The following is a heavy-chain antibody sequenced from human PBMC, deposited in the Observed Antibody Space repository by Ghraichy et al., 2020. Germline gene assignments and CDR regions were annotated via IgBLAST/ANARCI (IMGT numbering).Heavy chain of an antibody. CDR2: ISGSGGST. Sequence: GESLNISCAASGFTFSSYAMSWVRQAPGKGLEWVSAISGSGGSTYYADSVKGRFTISRDNSKNTLYLQMNSLRAEDTAVYYCAKLWFGEFRDYWGQGTLVTVSS. J-gene: IGHJ4*02. CDR1: GFTFSSYA. CDR3: AKLWFGEFRDY. V-gene: IGHV3-23*01. D-gene: IGHD3-10*01.